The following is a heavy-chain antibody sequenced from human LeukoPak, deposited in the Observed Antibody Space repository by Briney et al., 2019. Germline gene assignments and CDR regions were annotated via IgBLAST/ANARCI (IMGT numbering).Heavy chain of an antibody. V-gene: IGHV4-39*01. Sequence: SETLSLTCTVSGVSLSSSSYYWGWIRQPPGKGLEWIGSIYYSGSTYYNPSLKSRVTISADTSKNQFSLKLSSVTTADTAIYYCARLGVISSRDNYWGQGILVTVSS. CDR1: GVSLSSSSYY. D-gene: IGHD3-10*01. CDR2: IYYSGST. J-gene: IGHJ4*02. CDR3: ARLGVISSRDNY.